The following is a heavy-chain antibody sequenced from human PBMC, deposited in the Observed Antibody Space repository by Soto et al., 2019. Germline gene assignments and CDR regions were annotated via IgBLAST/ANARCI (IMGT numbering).Heavy chain of an antibody. D-gene: IGHD3-22*01. CDR3: ARRKYYYDSSGYSHKYYFDY. CDR2: IYYSGRT. CDR1: GGSISSYY. Sequence: PSETLSLTCTVSGGSISSYYWSWIRQPPGKGLEWIGNIYYSGRTYYNPSLKSRVTISVDTSKNQFSLKLSSVTAADTAVYYCARRKYYYDSSGYSHKYYFDYWGQGTLVTVSS. V-gene: IGHV4-59*06. J-gene: IGHJ4*02.